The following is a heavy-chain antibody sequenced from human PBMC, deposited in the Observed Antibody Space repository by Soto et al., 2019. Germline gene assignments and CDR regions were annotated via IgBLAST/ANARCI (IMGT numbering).Heavy chain of an antibody. CDR1: GFTFSTFA. CDR3: ARAPTSRLDY. Sequence: QVQLVESGGGVVQPGRSLRLSCSASGFTFSTFAVHWVRQAPGKGLEWVAVISSDGYTKYYTDSVKGRFTISRDNSKNTLFLQMNGLRTEDTAMYYCARAPTSRLDYWGQGILVTVSS. J-gene: IGHJ4*02. CDR2: ISSDGYTK. V-gene: IGHV3-30-3*01.